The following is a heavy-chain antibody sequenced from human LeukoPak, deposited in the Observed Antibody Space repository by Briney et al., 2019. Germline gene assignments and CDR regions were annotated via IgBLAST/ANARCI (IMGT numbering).Heavy chain of an antibody. V-gene: IGHV1-18*01. J-gene: IGHJ4*02. CDR3: ARDLVDGVGAPGAY. D-gene: IGHD1-26*01. Sequence: GASVKVSCKASGYTFTNYGVTWMRQAPGQGLEWMGWINTYNGNTNYAQKLQGRVTITTDTSTRTAYMELRSLRSDDTAVFYCARDLVDGVGAPGAYWGQGALVTVSS. CDR1: GYTFTNYG. CDR2: INTYNGNT.